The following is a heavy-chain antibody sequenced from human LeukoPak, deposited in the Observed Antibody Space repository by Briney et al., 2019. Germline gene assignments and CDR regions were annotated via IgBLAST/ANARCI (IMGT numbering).Heavy chain of an antibody. CDR1: GGSFSGYY. J-gene: IGHJ4*02. CDR3: ARSSRMYYYDSSGYRPTDY. V-gene: IGHV4-34*01. CDR2: INHSGST. Sequence: PSETLSLTCAVYGGSFSGYYWSWIRQPPGKGLEWIGEINHSGSTNYNPSLKSRVTISVDTSKNQFSLKLSSVTAADTAVYYCARSSRMYYYDSSGYRPTDYWGQGTLVTVSS. D-gene: IGHD3-22*01.